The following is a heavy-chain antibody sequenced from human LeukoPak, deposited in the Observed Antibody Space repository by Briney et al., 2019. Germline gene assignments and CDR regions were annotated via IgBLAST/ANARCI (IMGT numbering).Heavy chain of an antibody. J-gene: IGHJ3*01. CDR3: ARLLDNDSSGDSDTCDV. CDR2: KCYSGRA. V-gene: IGHV4-59*11. Sequence: SETLSLTCALSGGSISSHYWSWIPQSPGKGLGRGGYKCYSGRAYYNTSPRSRATTSFETSKIHFSLSLTSVTAADTAVYYCARLLDNDSSGDSDTCDVWGQGTMVTVSS. D-gene: IGHD3-22*01. CDR1: GGSISSHY.